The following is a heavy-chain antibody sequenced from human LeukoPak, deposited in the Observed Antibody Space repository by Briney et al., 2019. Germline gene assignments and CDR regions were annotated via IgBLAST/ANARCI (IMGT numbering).Heavy chain of an antibody. CDR1: GGSFSGYY. Sequence: SETLSLTCAAYGGSFSGYYWSWIRQPPGKGLEWIGEINHSGSTNYNPSLKSRVTISVDTSKNQFSLKLSSVTAADTAVYYCARGNYYYYYMDVWGKGTTVTVSS. CDR3: ARGNYYYYYMDV. CDR2: INHSGST. J-gene: IGHJ6*03. V-gene: IGHV4-34*01.